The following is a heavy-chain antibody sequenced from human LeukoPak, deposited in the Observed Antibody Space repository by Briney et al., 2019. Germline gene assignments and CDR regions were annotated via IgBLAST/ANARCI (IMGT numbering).Heavy chain of an antibody. CDR2: IYYSGST. CDR3: TRSSNVRSAAGGSN. Sequence: PSGTLSLTCAVSGGSIISNNWWSWVRQPPGKGLEWIGYIYYSGSTYYNPSLKSRVTISVDTSKNQFSLKLSSVTAADTAVYYCTRSSNVRSAAGGSNWGQGTLVTVSS. V-gene: IGHV4-4*02. D-gene: IGHD6-13*01. CDR1: GGSIISNNW. J-gene: IGHJ4*02.